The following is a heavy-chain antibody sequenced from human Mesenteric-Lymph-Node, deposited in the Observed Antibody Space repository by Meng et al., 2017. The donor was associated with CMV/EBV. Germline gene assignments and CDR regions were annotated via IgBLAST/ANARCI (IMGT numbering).Heavy chain of an antibody. V-gene: IGHV4-59*08. CDR3: ARCPYYYDFWSGYPYGMDV. D-gene: IGHD3-3*01. J-gene: IGHJ6*02. CDR2: IYYTGST. Sequence: GSLRLSCTVSGGSISSYYWSWIRQPPGQALEWIGYIYYTGSTNYNPSLKSRVTISVDTSKNQFSLKLSSVTAADTAVYYCARCPYYYDFWSGYPYGMDVWGQGTTVTVSS. CDR1: GGSISSYY.